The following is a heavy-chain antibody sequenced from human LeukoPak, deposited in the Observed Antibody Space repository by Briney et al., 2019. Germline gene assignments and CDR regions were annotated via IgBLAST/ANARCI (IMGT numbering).Heavy chain of an antibody. CDR3: ARDGAGQMVDLDY. V-gene: IGHV1-2*02. CDR1: GYTFSGTGWY. CDR2: IHPNNGDT. D-gene: IGHD3-10*01. J-gene: IGHJ4*02. Sequence: ASVKVSCKASGYTFSGTGWYLYWLRQAPGQGLECMGWIHPNNGDTAYAQKFEGRVAMTRDTSISTAYMELRRLRPDDKAVYFCARDGAGQMVDLDYWGQGTLVTVSS.